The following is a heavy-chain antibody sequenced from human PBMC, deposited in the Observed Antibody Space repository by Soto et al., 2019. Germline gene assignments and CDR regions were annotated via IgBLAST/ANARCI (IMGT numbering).Heavy chain of an antibody. CDR3: ARDLLKAAAIYGMDV. D-gene: IGHD6-13*01. J-gene: IGHJ6*02. CDR2: INPSGGST. Sequence: SVKVACKASGYSFTSYYMHLVRQAPGQGLEWMGIINPSGGSTSYAQKFQGRVTMTRDTSTSTVYMELSSLRSEDTAVYYCARDLLKAAAIYGMDVWGQGTTVTVSS. CDR1: GYSFTSYY. V-gene: IGHV1-46*01.